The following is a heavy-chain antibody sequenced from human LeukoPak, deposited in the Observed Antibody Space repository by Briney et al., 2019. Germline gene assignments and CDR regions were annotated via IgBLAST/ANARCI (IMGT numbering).Heavy chain of an antibody. CDR3: ARARYSSSWEGPYYFDY. D-gene: IGHD6-13*01. CDR1: GYTFTSYG. Sequence: GASVKVSCKASGYTFTSYGISWVRQAPGQGLEWMGWISAYNGNTNYAQKLQGRVTMTTDTSTSTAYMELRSLRSDDTAVYYCARARYSSSWEGPYYFDYWGQGTLVTASS. CDR2: ISAYNGNT. V-gene: IGHV1-18*01. J-gene: IGHJ4*02.